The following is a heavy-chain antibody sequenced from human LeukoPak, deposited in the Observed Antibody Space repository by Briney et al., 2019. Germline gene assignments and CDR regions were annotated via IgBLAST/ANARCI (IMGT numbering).Heavy chain of an antibody. D-gene: IGHD3-10*01. V-gene: IGHV1-46*01. CDR1: GYTFTTYY. CDR2: INPSGGTT. CDR3: VREQGITLVRGPVDY. Sequence: ASVKVSCKASGYTFTTYYIQWVRQAPGQGLEWMGIINPSGGTTTYAQKFQGRITMTRDTSTSTVYMELSSLRSEDTAVYYCVREQGITLVRGPVDYWGQGTLVTVSS. J-gene: IGHJ4*02.